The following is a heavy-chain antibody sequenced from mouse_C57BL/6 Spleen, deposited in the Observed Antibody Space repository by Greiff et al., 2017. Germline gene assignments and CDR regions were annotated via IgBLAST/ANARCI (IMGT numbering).Heavy chain of an antibody. J-gene: IGHJ1*03. Sequence: EVNVVESGGGLVKPGGSLKLSCAASGFTFSDYGMHWVRQAPEKGLEWVAYISSGSSTIYYADTVKGRFTISRDNAKNTLFLQMTSRRSETTAMYYCARLTGGYDYHWYFDVWGTGTTVTVSS. CDR1: GFTFSDYG. CDR3: ARLTGGYDYHWYFDV. V-gene: IGHV5-17*01. D-gene: IGHD2-4*01. CDR2: ISSGSSTI.